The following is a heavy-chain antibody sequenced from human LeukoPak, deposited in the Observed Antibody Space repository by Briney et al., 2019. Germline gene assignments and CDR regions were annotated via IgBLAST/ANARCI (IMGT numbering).Heavy chain of an antibody. CDR3: ARDYSSSWYRLSHFDY. J-gene: IGHJ4*02. D-gene: IGHD6-13*01. Sequence: GGSLRLSCAASGFTFSSYSMNWVRQAPGKGLEWVSSISSSSYIYYADSVKGRFTISRDNAKNSLYLQMNSLRAEDTAVYYCARDYSSSWYRLSHFDYWGQGTLVTVS. CDR2: ISSSSYI. V-gene: IGHV3-21*01. CDR1: GFTFSSYS.